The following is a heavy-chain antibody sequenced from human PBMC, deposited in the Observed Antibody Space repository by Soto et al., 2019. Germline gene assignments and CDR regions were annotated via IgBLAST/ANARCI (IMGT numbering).Heavy chain of an antibody. CDR2: IIPIFGTA. CDR3: ARGRFGELRIYYYGMDV. J-gene: IGHJ6*02. CDR1: GGTFSSYA. V-gene: IGHV1-69*13. D-gene: IGHD3-10*01. Sequence: SVKVSCKASGGTFSSYAISWVRQAPGQGLEWMGGIIPIFGTANYAQKFQGRVTITADESTSTAYMELSSLRSEDTAVYYCARGRFGELRIYYYGMDVWGQGTTVTVSS.